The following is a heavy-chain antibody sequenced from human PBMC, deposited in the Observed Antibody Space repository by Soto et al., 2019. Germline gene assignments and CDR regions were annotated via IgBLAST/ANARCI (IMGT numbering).Heavy chain of an antibody. D-gene: IGHD2-2*01. Sequence: GGSLRLSCAASGFTFSSYSMNWVRQAPGKGLEWVSSISSSSYIYYADSVKGRFTISRDNAKNSLYLQMNSLRAEDTAVYYCATSTQGYCSSTSCYGAYWGQGTLVTVSS. CDR2: ISSSSYI. CDR3: ATSTQGYCSSTSCYGAY. CDR1: GFTFSSYS. V-gene: IGHV3-21*01. J-gene: IGHJ4*02.